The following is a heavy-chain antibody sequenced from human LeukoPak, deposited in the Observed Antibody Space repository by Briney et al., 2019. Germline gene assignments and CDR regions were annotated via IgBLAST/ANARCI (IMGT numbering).Heavy chain of an antibody. CDR1: AYSFTSYW. D-gene: IGHD5-18*01. J-gene: IGHJ3*02. Sequence: GESLKISCRGVAYSFTSYWIGWVRQMPGKGLEWMGIINPRDSDTRYSPSFQGQVTISADKSISTAYLQWSSLKASDTAMYYCARRVQLRAFDIWGQGTMVTVSS. V-gene: IGHV5-51*01. CDR2: INPRDSDT. CDR3: ARRVQLRAFDI.